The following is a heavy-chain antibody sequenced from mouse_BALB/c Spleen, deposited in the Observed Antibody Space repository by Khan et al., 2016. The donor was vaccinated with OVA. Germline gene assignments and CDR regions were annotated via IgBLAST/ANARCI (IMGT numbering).Heavy chain of an antibody. J-gene: IGHJ2*01. V-gene: IGHV14-3*02. Sequence: EVQLQESGAELVKSGATVKLSCTASGLNIKDNYMHWLKQWPEQGLEWIGRIDPLNGKTKYVPKFQGKATITTDTSSNTAYLKPSSLTSEDTACYYCARMARKWGQGTTATVSS. CDR3: ARMARK. CDR1: GLNIKDNY. CDR2: IDPLNGKT.